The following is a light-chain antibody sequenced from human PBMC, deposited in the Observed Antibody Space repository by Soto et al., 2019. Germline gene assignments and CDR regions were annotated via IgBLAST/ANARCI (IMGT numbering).Light chain of an antibody. CDR2: SNN. J-gene: IGLJ3*02. Sequence: QSVLTQPPSASGTPGQRVTISCSGSSSNIGSNTVNWYQQLPGTAPKLLIYSNNQRPSGVPDRFSGSKSGTSASLAISGLQSEDEADYYCAACDDSLNGPVFCGGTKLTVL. V-gene: IGLV1-44*01. CDR3: AACDDSLNGPV. CDR1: SSNIGSNT.